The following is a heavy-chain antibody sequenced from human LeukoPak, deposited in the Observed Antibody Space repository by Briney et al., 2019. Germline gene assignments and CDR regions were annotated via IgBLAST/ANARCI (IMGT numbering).Heavy chain of an antibody. CDR3: ARLEESQQPMKEPFDY. V-gene: IGHV7-4-1*02. Sequence: GASVKVSRKASGYTFTSYAMNWVRQAPGQGLEWMGWINTNTGNPTYAQGSTGRFVFSLDTSVSTAYLQISSLKAEDTAVYYCARLEESQQPMKEPFDYWGQGTLVTVSS. D-gene: IGHD6-13*01. CDR1: GYTFTSYA. CDR2: INTNTGNP. J-gene: IGHJ4*02.